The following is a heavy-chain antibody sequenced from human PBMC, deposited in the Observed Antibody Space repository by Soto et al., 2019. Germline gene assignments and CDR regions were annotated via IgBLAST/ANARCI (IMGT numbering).Heavy chain of an antibody. CDR2: INHSGST. V-gene: IGHV4-34*01. J-gene: IGHJ4*02. Sequence: SETLSLTCAVSGGSFIGYYWSWIRQPPGKGLEWIGEINHSGSTNYRPSLKSRVTISLDTSMNQFSLKLSSVTAADTAVYYCARGGLRYCRGSSCPILDYWGQGTLVTVS. CDR3: ARGGLRYCRGSSCPILDY. CDR1: GGSFIGYY. D-gene: IGHD2-2*01.